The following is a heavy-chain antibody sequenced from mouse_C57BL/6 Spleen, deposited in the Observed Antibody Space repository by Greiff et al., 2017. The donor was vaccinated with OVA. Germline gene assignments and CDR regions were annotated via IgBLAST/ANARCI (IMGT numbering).Heavy chain of an antibody. CDR3: ARENSNLDY. CDR1: GFTFSSYA. CDR2: ISDGGSYT. Sequence: EVMLVESGGGLVKPGGSLKLSCAASGFTFSSYALSWVRQTPEKRLEWVATISDGGSYTYYPDNVKGRFTISRDNAKNNLYLQMSHLKSEDTAMYYCARENSNLDYWGQGTTLTVSS. D-gene: IGHD2-5*01. V-gene: IGHV5-4*01. J-gene: IGHJ2*01.